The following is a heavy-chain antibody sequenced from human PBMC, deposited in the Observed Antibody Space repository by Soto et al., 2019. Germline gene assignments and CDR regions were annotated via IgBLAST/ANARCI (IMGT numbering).Heavy chain of an antibody. V-gene: IGHV1-18*01. CDR2: ISAYNGNT. CDR1: GYTFTSYG. D-gene: IGHD2-2*01. Sequence: QVPLVQSGAEVKKPGASVKVSCKASGYTFTSYGISWVRQAPGQGLEWMGWISAYNGNTNYAQKLQGRVTMTTDTSTSTAYMELRSLRSDDTAVYYCARGPSIVVVPAAIYYYYGMDVWGQGTTVTVSS. CDR3: ARGPSIVVVPAAIYYYYGMDV. J-gene: IGHJ6*02.